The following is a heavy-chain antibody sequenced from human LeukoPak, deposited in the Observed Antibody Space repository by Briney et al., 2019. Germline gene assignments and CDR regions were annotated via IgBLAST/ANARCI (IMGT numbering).Heavy chain of an antibody. V-gene: IGHV1-2*02. J-gene: IGHJ4*02. CDR2: INPNSGGT. Sequence: GASVKVSCKASGYTFTGYYMHWVRQAPGQGLEWMGWINPNSGGTNYAQKFQGRVTMTRDTSISTAYMELSRLRSDDTAAYYCARGHIMITFGGVIASYWGQGTLVTVSP. D-gene: IGHD3-16*02. CDR1: GYTFTGYY. CDR3: ARGHIMITFGGVIASY.